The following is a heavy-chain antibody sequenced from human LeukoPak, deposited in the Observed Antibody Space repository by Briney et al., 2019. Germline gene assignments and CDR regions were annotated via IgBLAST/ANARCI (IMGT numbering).Heavy chain of an antibody. J-gene: IGHJ4*02. D-gene: IGHD3-3*01. CDR3: TTERYYDFWSGYYTIPDY. Sequence: GGSLRLSCAASGFTFSNAWMSWVRQAPGKGLEWVGRIKSKTDGETTDYAAPVKGRFTISRDNSKNTLYLQMNSLKTEDTAVYYCTTERYYDFWSGYYTIPDYWGQGTLVTVSS. CDR2: IKSKTDGETT. V-gene: IGHV3-15*01. CDR1: GFTFSNAW.